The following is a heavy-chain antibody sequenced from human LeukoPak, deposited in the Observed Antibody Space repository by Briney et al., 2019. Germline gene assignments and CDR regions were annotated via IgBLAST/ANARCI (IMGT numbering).Heavy chain of an antibody. D-gene: IGHD6-19*01. Sequence: GGSLRLSCAASRFTFSSYAMSWVRQAPGKGLEWVSSISGSGTSTYYADSVKGRFTISRDNSKNTLYLQMNSLRAEDTALYYCAKVAAVAALYYFDYWGQGTLVTVSS. J-gene: IGHJ4*02. CDR2: ISGSGTST. CDR3: AKVAAVAALYYFDY. V-gene: IGHV3-23*01. CDR1: RFTFSSYA.